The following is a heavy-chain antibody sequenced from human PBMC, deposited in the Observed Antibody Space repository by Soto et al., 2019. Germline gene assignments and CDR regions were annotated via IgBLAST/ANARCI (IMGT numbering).Heavy chain of an antibody. D-gene: IGHD3-16*01. Sequence: QVQLVQSGDEVKKPGASVKVSCRASGYTFTSYGVSWVRQAPGQGLEWMGWISAFNGQTNYIQKVQGRVTLTTEASTSRAHMELRSLRSDDTAVNYCARGGDYYYGLDVWGQGTTVTVSS. CDR1: GYTFTSYG. J-gene: IGHJ6*02. CDR3: ARGGDYYYGLDV. CDR2: ISAFNGQT. V-gene: IGHV1-18*01.